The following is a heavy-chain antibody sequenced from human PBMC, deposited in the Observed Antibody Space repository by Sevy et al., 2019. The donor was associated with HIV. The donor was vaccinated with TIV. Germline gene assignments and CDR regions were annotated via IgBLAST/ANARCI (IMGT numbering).Heavy chain of an antibody. Sequence: GGSLRLSCAASGFTFSNYVMHWVRQAPVKGLEWVAVMSYDGSNKFYADSVKGRFTISRDNSKNTLYLQMNSLRGDDTAVYYCARQNSVIFPSATIEPGPVLDYWGQGTMVTVSS. V-gene: IGHV3-30-3*01. J-gene: IGHJ4*02. CDR3: ARQNSVIFPSATIEPGPVLDY. CDR1: GFTFSNYV. CDR2: MSYDGSNK. D-gene: IGHD3-9*01.